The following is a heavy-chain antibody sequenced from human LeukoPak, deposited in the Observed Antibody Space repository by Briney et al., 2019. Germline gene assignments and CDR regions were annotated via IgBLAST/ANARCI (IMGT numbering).Heavy chain of an antibody. J-gene: IGHJ5*02. CDR1: GGSFSGYY. Sequence: PSETLSLTCAVYGGSFSGYYWSWIRQPPGKGLEWIGEINHSGSTNYNPSLKSRVTISVDTSKNQFSLKLSSVTAADTAVYYCARDEGVAATLRLDPWGQGTLVTVSS. CDR2: INHSGST. V-gene: IGHV4-34*01. D-gene: IGHD6-19*01. CDR3: ARDEGVAATLRLDP.